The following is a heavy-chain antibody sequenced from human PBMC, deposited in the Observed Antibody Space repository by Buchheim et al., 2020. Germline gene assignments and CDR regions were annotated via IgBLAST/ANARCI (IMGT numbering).Heavy chain of an antibody. J-gene: IGHJ6*02. Sequence: QVQLVQSGAEVKKPGSSVKVSCKASGGTFSSYAISWVRQTPGQGLEWMGGIIPIFGTANYAQKFQGRITITADESTSTAYMELSSLRSEDTAVYYCARDYYDSSGYYYEHYYYGMDVWGQGTT. V-gene: IGHV1-69*01. CDR3: ARDYYDSSGYYYEHYYYGMDV. D-gene: IGHD3-22*01. CDR2: IIPIFGTA. CDR1: GGTFSSYA.